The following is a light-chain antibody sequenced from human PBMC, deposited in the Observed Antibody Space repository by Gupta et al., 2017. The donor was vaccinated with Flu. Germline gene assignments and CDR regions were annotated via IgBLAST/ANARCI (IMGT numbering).Light chain of an antibody. J-gene: IGKJ2*03. V-gene: IGKV3-15*01. CDR3: QQYHTWPFS. CDR1: LNLYGN. CDR2: GPT. Sequence: PDTLSVSAGERVTVSCRASLNLYGNLAWYQQKPGQAPRLLMSGPTTRASGVPARFSSDGSGTEFTLTITSLQSEDSAVYYCQQYHTWPFSFGQGTKVEIK.